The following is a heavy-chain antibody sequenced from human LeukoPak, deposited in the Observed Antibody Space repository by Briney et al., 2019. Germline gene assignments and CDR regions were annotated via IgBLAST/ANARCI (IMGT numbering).Heavy chain of an antibody. CDR1: GGTFSSYA. V-gene: IGHV1-46*01. D-gene: IGHD3-22*01. Sequence: ASVKVSCKASGGTFSSYAISWVRQAPGQGLEWMGIINPSGGSTSYAQKFQGRVTMTRDTSTSTVYMELSSLRSEDTAVYYCARDWGSSGSNAFDIWGQGTMVTVSS. CDR3: ARDWGSSGSNAFDI. CDR2: INPSGGST. J-gene: IGHJ3*02.